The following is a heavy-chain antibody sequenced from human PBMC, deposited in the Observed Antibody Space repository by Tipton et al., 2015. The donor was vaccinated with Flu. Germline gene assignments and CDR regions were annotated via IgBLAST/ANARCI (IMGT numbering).Heavy chain of an antibody. CDR3: ARGRGYSYGYYPS. J-gene: IGHJ4*02. V-gene: IGHV4-61*02. Sequence: TLSLTCTASGGSISSGSYYWSWIRQPAGKGLEWIGRIYTSGSTNYNPSLKSRVTISVDTSKNQFSLKLSSVTAADTAVYYCARGRGYSYGYYPSWGQGTLVTVSS. CDR2: IYTSGST. CDR1: GGSISSGSYY. D-gene: IGHD5-18*01.